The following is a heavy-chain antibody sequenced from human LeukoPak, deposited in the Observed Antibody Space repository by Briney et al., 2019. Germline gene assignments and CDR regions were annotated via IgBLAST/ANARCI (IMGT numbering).Heavy chain of an antibody. CDR1: GFTFSSYT. D-gene: IGHD6-13*01. CDR2: ISSSPTYI. V-gene: IGHV3-21*01. J-gene: IGHJ5*01. CDR3: ARDPYSSSWFDS. Sequence: KTGRSLRLSCAASGFTFSSYTMNWVRQAPGKGLEWVSSISSSPTYIYYADSVKGRFTISRDNAKNSLYLQMNSLRAEDTAVYYCARDPYSSSWFDSWGQGTLVTVSS.